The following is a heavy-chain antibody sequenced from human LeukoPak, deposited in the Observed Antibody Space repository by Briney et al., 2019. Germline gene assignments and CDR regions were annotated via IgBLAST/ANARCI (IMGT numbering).Heavy chain of an antibody. CDR1: GFTFSSYD. Sequence: GRSLRLSCAASGFTFSSYDMHWVRQAPGKGLEWVSVIWYDGSNKYYADSVKGRFTISRDNSKNTLYLQMNSLRAEDTGVYYCASMAVGSRDIAVAGTFDYWGQRTLVTVSS. J-gene: IGHJ4*02. CDR3: ASMAVGSRDIAVAGTFDY. V-gene: IGHV3-33*01. D-gene: IGHD6-19*01. CDR2: IWYDGSNK.